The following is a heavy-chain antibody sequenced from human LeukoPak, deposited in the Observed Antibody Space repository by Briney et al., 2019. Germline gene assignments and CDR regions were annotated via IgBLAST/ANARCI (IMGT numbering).Heavy chain of an antibody. CDR1: GFTFSSYA. J-gene: IGHJ4*02. CDR2: ISYDGSNK. D-gene: IGHD5-24*01. Sequence: PGRSLRLSCAASGFTFSSYAMHWVRQAPGKGLEWVAVISYDGSNKYYADSVKGRFTISRDNSKNTLYLQMNSLRAEDTAVYYCARDGYNYWGQGTLVTVSP. CDR3: ARDGYNY. V-gene: IGHV3-30-3*01.